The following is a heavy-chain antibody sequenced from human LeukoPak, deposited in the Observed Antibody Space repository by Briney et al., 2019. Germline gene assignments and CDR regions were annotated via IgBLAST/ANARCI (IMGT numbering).Heavy chain of an antibody. CDR1: GYTLTELS. CDR3: ATGVSYSGYEGDY. Sequence: ASVKVSCKVSGYTLTELSMHWVRQAPGKGLEWMGGFDPEDGETIYAQKFEGRVTMTEDTSTDTAYMELSSLRSEDTAVYYCATGVSYSGYEGDYWGQGTLVTVSS. D-gene: IGHD5-12*01. V-gene: IGHV1-24*01. CDR2: FDPEDGET. J-gene: IGHJ4*02.